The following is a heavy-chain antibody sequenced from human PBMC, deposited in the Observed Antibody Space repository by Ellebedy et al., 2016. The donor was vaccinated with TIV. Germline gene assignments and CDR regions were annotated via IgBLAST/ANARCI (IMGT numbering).Heavy chain of an antibody. Sequence: ASVKVSXXASGYTFTSYGISWVRQAPGQGLEWMGWISAYNGNTNYAQKLQGRVTMTTDTSTSTAYMELRSLRSDDTAVYYCARGDSSGYEGYFDYWGQGTLVTVSS. CDR2: ISAYNGNT. V-gene: IGHV1-18*04. D-gene: IGHD3-22*01. CDR1: GYTFTSYG. J-gene: IGHJ4*02. CDR3: ARGDSSGYEGYFDY.